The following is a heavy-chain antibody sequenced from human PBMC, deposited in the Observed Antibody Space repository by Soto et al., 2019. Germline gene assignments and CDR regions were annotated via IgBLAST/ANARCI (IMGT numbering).Heavy chain of an antibody. CDR3: ARVRLRHYYGSGSYYTPPFFDY. D-gene: IGHD3-10*01. CDR2: INHSGST. V-gene: IGHV4-34*01. Sequence: QVQLQQWGAGLLKHSETLSLTCAVYGGSFSGYYWSWIRQPPGKGLEWIGEINHSGSTNYNPSLKRRVDISVATSKNQSSLKLSSVTAADTAVYYCARVRLRHYYGSGSYYTPPFFDYWGQGTLVTVSS. J-gene: IGHJ4*02. CDR1: GGSFSGYY.